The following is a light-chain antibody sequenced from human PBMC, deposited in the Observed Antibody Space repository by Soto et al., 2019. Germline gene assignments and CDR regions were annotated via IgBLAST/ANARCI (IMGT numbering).Light chain of an antibody. Sequence: PGTLSLSPGERATLSCRASQSVSSSYLAWYQQKPGQAPRLLIYGASSRATGIPDRFSGSGSGTDFTLTISRLEPEDFAVYYCQQYGSSPPRTFGQGTKVDIK. CDR2: GAS. V-gene: IGKV3-20*01. CDR1: QSVSSSY. CDR3: QQYGSSPPRT. J-gene: IGKJ1*01.